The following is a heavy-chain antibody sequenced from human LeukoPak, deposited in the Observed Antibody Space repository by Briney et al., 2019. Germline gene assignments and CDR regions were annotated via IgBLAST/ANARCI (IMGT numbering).Heavy chain of an antibody. CDR2: ITGSGDIT. CDR3: AKDPIRSDYPNYFDP. D-gene: IGHD4-17*01. Sequence: SGGSLRLSCAASGFTFSSYAMSWVRQAPGKGLEWVSGITGSGDITYYADSVKGRFTISRDNSKNTLYLHMNSLRVEDTAVYYCAKDPIRSDYPNYFDPWGQGTLVTVSS. V-gene: IGHV3-23*01. CDR1: GFTFSSYA. J-gene: IGHJ5*02.